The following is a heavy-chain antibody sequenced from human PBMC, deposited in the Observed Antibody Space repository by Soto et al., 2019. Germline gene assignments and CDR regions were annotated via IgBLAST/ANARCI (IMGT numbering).Heavy chain of an antibody. CDR3: ARGLRYDFWSGSAYYFDY. Sequence: SETLSLTCAVYGGSFSGYYCSWIRQPPGKGLEWIGEINHSGSTNYNPSLKSRVTISVDTSKNQFSLKLSSVTAADTAVYYCARGLRYDFWSGSAYYFDYWGQGTLVTISS. J-gene: IGHJ4*02. CDR1: GGSFSGYY. D-gene: IGHD3-3*01. CDR2: INHSGST. V-gene: IGHV4-34*01.